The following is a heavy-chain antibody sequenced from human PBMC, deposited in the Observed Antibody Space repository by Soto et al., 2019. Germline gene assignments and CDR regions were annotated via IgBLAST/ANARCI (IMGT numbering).Heavy chain of an antibody. D-gene: IGHD2-2*01. CDR1: GGTFSDHG. CDR2: IIPFYGTT. J-gene: IGHJ6*02. Sequence: QVQLVQSGAEAKKPGSAVRVSCKASGGTFSDHGISWVRQAPGQGLEWMGGIIPFYGTTEYAQKFAARVSITADDSTGTVYMELSNLRSEDTAVYFCAKIRSPPGRDCLRISCAHYYYFGMYVWGQGTTVTVSS. CDR3: AKIRSPPGRDCLRISCAHYYYFGMYV. V-gene: IGHV1-69*12.